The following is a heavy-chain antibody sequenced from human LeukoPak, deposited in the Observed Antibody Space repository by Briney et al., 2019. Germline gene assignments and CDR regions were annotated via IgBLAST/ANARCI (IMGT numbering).Heavy chain of an antibody. V-gene: IGHV4-38-2*02. Sequence: SETLSLTCTVSGYSISSGYYWGWIRQSPGKGLEWIGSIYHTGSTYYNPSLKSRVTISVDTSKNQFSLKLSSVTAADTAVYYCARHGYIQGEFDYWGQGTLVTVSS. CDR3: ARHGYIQGEFDY. J-gene: IGHJ4*02. CDR1: GYSISSGYY. D-gene: IGHD5-24*01. CDR2: IYHTGST.